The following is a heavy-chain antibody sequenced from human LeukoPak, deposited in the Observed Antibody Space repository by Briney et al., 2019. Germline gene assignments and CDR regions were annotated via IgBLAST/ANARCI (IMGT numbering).Heavy chain of an antibody. J-gene: IGHJ3*02. V-gene: IGHV4-31*03. CDR2: IYYSGST. D-gene: IGHD1-1*01. Sequence: PSQTLSLTCTVSGGSISSGGYYWSWIRQHPGKGLEWIGYIYYSGSTNYNPSLKSRVTISVDTSKNQFSLKLSSVTAADTAVYYCARGQDWNDEVGAFDIWGQGTMVTVSS. CDR1: GGSISSGGYY. CDR3: ARGQDWNDEVGAFDI.